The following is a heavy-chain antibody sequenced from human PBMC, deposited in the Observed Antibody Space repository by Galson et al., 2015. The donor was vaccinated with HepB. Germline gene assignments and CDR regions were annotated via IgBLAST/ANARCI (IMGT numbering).Heavy chain of an antibody. CDR3: AREPGIAVAGDLDY. D-gene: IGHD6-19*01. J-gene: IGHJ4*02. Sequence: SVKVSCKASGYTFTSYGISWVRQAPGQGLEWMGWISAYNGNTNYAQKLQGRVTMTTDTSTSTAYMELRSLRSDDTAVYYCAREPGIAVAGDLDYWGQGTLVTVSS. V-gene: IGHV1-18*04. CDR2: ISAYNGNT. CDR1: GYTFTSYG.